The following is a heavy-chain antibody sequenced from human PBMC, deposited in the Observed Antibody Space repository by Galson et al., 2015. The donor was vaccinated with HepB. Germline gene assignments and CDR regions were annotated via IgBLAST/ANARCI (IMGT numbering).Heavy chain of an antibody. V-gene: IGHV5-51*01. Sequence: QSGAEVKKPGESLKISCTGSGYSFTAYWIGWVRQMPGKGLEWMGIVYPGDSDTRYSPSFQGPVTISVDKSISTAYLQWSSLKASDTAIYYCARSYTTMGSVFDYWGRGTLVTVSS. D-gene: IGHD1-1*01. CDR1: GYSFTAYW. J-gene: IGHJ4*02. CDR2: VYPGDSDT. CDR3: ARSYTTMGSVFDY.